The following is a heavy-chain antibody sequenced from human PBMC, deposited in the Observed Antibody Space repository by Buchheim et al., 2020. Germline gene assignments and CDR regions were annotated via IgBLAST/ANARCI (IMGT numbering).Heavy chain of an antibody. Sequence: EVQLLESGGGLVQPGGSLRLSCAASGFTFSTYAMTWVRQAPGKGLEWVSAIGNRGDSTIYADSVKGRFTISRDNSKNMLYLQMNSLRAEDTAIYYCAKDGFPVVTEAYWGQGTL. V-gene: IGHV3-23*01. CDR1: GFTFSTYA. CDR2: IGNRGDST. D-gene: IGHD2-21*02. J-gene: IGHJ4*02. CDR3: AKDGFPVVTEAY.